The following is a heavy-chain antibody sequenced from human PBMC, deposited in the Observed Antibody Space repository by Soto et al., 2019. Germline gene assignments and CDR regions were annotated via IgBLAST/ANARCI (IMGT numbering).Heavy chain of an antibody. CDR1: GFTFSDAW. CDR2: IKSKTDGGTT. Sequence: PGGSLRLSCAASGFTFSDAWMSWVRQAPGKGLEWVGLIKSKTDGGTTDYAAPVKGRFSISRDDSKNTLYLQMNSLKTEDTAFYYCTTDRINPIPGDFDFWGQGSMVTVS. V-gene: IGHV3-15*01. D-gene: IGHD7-27*01. J-gene: IGHJ3*01. CDR3: TTDRINPIPGDFDF.